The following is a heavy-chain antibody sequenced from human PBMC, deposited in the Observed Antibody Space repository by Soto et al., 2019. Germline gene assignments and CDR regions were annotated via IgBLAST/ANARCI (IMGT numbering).Heavy chain of an antibody. D-gene: IGHD6-13*01. CDR1: GGSFSGYY. CDR3: ATTRGPRSSWSQSAYYYYYMDV. V-gene: IGHV4-34*01. CDR2: INHSGST. J-gene: IGHJ6*03. Sequence: SETLSLTCAVYGGSFSGYYWSWIRQPPGKGLEWIGEINHSGSTNYNPSLKSRVTISVDTSKNQFSLKLSSVTAADTAVYYCATTRGPRSSWSQSAYYYYYMDVWGKGTTVTVSS.